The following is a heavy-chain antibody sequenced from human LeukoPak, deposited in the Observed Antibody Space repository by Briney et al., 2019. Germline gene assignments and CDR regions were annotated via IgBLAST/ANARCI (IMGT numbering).Heavy chain of an antibody. Sequence: GGSLRLSCAASGFSFSTNSMNWVRQVPGKGLEWISYISSNSATTYYADSVKGRFTISRDNAKNSLYLHMDSLRADDTAVYYCARDTRSLIDYWGQGTLVTVSS. CDR3: ARDTRSLIDY. CDR1: GFSFSTNS. CDR2: ISSNSATT. D-gene: IGHD1-26*01. V-gene: IGHV3-48*01. J-gene: IGHJ4*02.